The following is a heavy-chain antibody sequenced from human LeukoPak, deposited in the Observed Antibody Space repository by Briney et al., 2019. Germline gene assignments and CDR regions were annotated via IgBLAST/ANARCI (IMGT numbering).Heavy chain of an antibody. D-gene: IGHD2-21*01. J-gene: IGHJ4*02. CDR1: GFTFSSYG. Sequence: GGSLRLSCAASGFTFSSYGMHWVRRAPGKGLEWVAFIRYDGSNKYYADPVKGRFTISRDNSKNTLYLQMNSLRAEDTAVYYCAKGGPVIPDYWGQGTLVTVFS. V-gene: IGHV3-30*02. CDR3: AKGGPVIPDY. CDR2: IRYDGSNK.